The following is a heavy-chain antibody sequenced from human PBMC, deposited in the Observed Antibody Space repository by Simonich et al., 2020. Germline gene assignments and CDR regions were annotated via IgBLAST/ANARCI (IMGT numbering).Heavy chain of an antibody. CDR2: INNRGST. Sequence: QVQLQQWGAGLLKPSETLSLTCAVYGGSFRGYYWSWIRQPPGKGREGIGEINNRGSTNYNPSLKSRVTISVDTSKNQFSLKLSSVTAADTAVYYCARGLRVAAAGTAFQHWGQGTLVTVSS. J-gene: IGHJ1*01. CDR1: GGSFRGYY. D-gene: IGHD6-13*01. CDR3: ARGLRVAAAGTAFQH. V-gene: IGHV4-34*01.